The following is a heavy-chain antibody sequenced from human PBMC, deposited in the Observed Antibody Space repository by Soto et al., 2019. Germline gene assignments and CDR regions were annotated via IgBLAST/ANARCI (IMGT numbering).Heavy chain of an antibody. CDR2: IYYSGST. CDR1: GGSVSSGSHY. Sequence: QVQLQESGPGLVKPSETLSLTCTVSGGSVSSGSHYWSWIRQPPGKGLEWIGYIYYSGSTNYNPSLTSRVTISADTSKNQFSLKLSSVTAADTAVYSCAGVATAMVDYWGQGTLVTVSS. CDR3: AGVATAMVDY. J-gene: IGHJ4*02. D-gene: IGHD5-18*01. V-gene: IGHV4-61*01.